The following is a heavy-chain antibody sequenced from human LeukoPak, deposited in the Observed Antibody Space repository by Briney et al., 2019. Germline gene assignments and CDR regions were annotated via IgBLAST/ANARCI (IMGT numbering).Heavy chain of an antibody. CDR1: GYTFTSYG. J-gene: IGHJ3*02. Sequence: ASVKVSCKASGYTFTSYGISWVRQAPGQGLEWMGGIIPIFGTANYAQKFQGRVTITADESTSTAYMELSSLRSEDTAVYYCARARVGDCSSTSCKRSDAFDIWGQGTMVTVSS. CDR2: IIPIFGTA. D-gene: IGHD2-2*01. V-gene: IGHV1-69*13. CDR3: ARARVGDCSSTSCKRSDAFDI.